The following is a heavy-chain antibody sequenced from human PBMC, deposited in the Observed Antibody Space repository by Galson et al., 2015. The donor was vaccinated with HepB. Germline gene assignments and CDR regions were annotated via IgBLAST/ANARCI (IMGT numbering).Heavy chain of an antibody. CDR1: GFTFNIAW. Sequence: SLRLSCAASGFTFNIAWMSWVRQAPGKGLEWIGRIKSKSSGGATDYAAPVKGRFPISRDDSENTLYLQLNSLKTEDTAVYYCTTDRYPHDYWGQGTLVTVSS. CDR2: IKSKSSGGAT. CDR3: TTDRYPHDY. J-gene: IGHJ4*02. V-gene: IGHV3-15*01. D-gene: IGHD1-1*01.